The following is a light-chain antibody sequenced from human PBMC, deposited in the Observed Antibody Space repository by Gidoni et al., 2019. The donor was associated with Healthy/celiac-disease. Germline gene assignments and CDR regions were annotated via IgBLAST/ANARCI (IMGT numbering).Light chain of an antibody. V-gene: IGKV1-33*01. CDR3: QQYDNLPYT. J-gene: IGKJ2*01. Sequence: DIQMTQSPSSLSASVGDRVTITCQVSQDISNYLNWYQQKPGKAPKLLIYDASNLETGVPSRFSGRGSGTDFTFTISSLQPEDIATYYCQQYDNLPYTFXQXTKLEIK. CDR1: QDISNY. CDR2: DAS.